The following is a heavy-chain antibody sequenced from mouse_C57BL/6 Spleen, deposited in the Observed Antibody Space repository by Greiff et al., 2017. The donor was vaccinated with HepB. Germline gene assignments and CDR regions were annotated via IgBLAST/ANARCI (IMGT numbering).Heavy chain of an antibody. D-gene: IGHD1-1*01. CDR3: ARSGDYGSSYVGYFDV. CDR2: IDPSDSYT. CDR1: GYTFTSYW. V-gene: IGHV1-50*01. Sequence: QVHVKQPGAELVKPGASVKLSCKASGYTFTSYWMQWVKQRPGQGLEWIGEIDPSDSYTNYNQKFKGKATLTVDTSSSTAYMQLSSLTSEDSAVYYCARSGDYGSSYVGYFDVWGTGTTVTVSS. J-gene: IGHJ1*03.